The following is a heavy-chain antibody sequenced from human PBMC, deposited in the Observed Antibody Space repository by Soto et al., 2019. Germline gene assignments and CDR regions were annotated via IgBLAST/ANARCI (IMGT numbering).Heavy chain of an antibody. J-gene: IGHJ4*02. CDR2: IFWNDDG. Sequence: FGHTLPYPTLTLTLTCSFSGFSLTTYGVVVGWIRQPPGKALEWLALIFWNDDGRYSPSLKSRLTITKDTSKNQVVFTMTNINPFNRAGYFSVHTGYSYDPFTYWGRGTLDNVSS. CDR1: GFSLTTYGVV. V-gene: IGHV2-5*01. D-gene: IGHD5-18*01. CDR3: VHTGYSYDPFTY.